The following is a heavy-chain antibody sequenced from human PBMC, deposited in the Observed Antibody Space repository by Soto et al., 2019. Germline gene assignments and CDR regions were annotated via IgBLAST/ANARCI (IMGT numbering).Heavy chain of an antibody. CDR2: ISGSGGRT. V-gene: IGHV3-23*01. CDR1: GFTFSNYA. CDR3: AKGSSVHSDYVRASFDY. J-gene: IGHJ4*02. Sequence: PGGSLRLSCEVSGFTFSNYAMNWVRQAPGKGPEWVSVISGSGGRTYYADFVKGRFTISKDTSKNTLFLQMSSLSAEDTAVYYCAKGSSVHSDYVRASFDYWGQGALVTVS. D-gene: IGHD5-12*01.